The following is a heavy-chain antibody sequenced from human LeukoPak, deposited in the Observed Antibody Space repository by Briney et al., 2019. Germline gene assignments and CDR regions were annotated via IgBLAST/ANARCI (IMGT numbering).Heavy chain of an antibody. D-gene: IGHD3-22*01. Sequence: GGSLRLSCAASGFTFTDYAVTWVRQAPGKGLEWVSGINTNGDRTSYADSVKGRFTLSRGNSKNTLYLQMSSLRGEDTAVYYCAKGRGFDNSGDGMDVWGQGTTATVSS. J-gene: IGHJ6*02. CDR2: INTNGDRT. CDR1: GFTFTDYA. CDR3: AKGRGFDNSGDGMDV. V-gene: IGHV3-23*01.